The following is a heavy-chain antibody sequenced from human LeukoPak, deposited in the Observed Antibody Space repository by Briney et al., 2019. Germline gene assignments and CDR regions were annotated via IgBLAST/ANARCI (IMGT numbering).Heavy chain of an antibody. Sequence: SETLSLTCTVSGDSISSGGFYWTWIRQRPGKGLECIGYIHDSGYTNYNPSLRTRVIMSTDTSKNEFSLKLRSVTDADTAVYFCANIRGVLREDHIGDYYGPAAYFQDWGPGTLVTVSS. CDR1: GDSISSGGFY. CDR2: IHDSGYT. J-gene: IGHJ1*01. D-gene: IGHD3-22*01. CDR3: ANIRGVLREDHIGDYYGPAAYFQD. V-gene: IGHV4-31*03.